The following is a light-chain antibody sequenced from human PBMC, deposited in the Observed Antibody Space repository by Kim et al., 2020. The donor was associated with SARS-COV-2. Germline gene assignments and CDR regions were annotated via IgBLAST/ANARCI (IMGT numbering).Light chain of an antibody. J-gene: IGLJ1*01. Sequence: SYELTQPPSVSVAPGKTARITCGGNNIGSKSVHWYQQKPGQAPVLVIYYDSDRPSGIPARFSGSNSGNTATLTISRVEAGDEADYYCQVWDSSSDHLNYV. CDR1: NIGSKS. CDR2: YDS. CDR3: QVWDSSSDHLNYV. V-gene: IGLV3-21*04.